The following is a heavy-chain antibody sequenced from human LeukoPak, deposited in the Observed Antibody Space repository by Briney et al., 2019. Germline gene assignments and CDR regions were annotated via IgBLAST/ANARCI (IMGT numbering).Heavy chain of an antibody. CDR2: IKQDGTEK. D-gene: IGHD3-22*01. Sequence: GGSLRLSCAASGFTFSNYWMSWVRQAPGKGLEWVAHIKQDGTEKYYVDSVKGRFTISRDNAKNSLFLQMNSLRAEDTAVYYCARDLGYYDSSGYYRGAEYFQHWGQGTLVTVSS. CDR1: GFTFSNYW. V-gene: IGHV3-7*01. J-gene: IGHJ1*01. CDR3: ARDLGYYDSSGYYRGAEYFQH.